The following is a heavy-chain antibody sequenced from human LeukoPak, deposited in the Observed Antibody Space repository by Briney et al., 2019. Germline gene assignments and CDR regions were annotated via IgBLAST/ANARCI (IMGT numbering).Heavy chain of an antibody. D-gene: IGHD3-10*01. CDR3: ARGEDYGSGSYGFDY. CDR2: ISAYNGNT. CDR1: GYTFTSYG. J-gene: IGHJ4*02. Sequence: ASVKVSCKASGYTFTSYGISWVRQAPGQGLEWMGWISAYNGNTNYARKLQGRVTMTTDTSTSTAYMELRSLRSDDTAVYYCARGEDYGSGSYGFDYWGREPWSPSPQ. V-gene: IGHV1-18*04.